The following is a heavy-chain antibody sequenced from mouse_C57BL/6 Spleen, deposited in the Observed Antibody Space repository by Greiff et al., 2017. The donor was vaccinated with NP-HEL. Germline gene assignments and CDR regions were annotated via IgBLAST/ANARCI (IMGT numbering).Heavy chain of an antibody. CDR2: IDPSDSYT. CDR1: GYTFTSYW. V-gene: IGHV1-50*01. CDR3: ARGGNLLRGFAY. D-gene: IGHD2-1*01. J-gene: IGHJ3*01. Sequence: VQLQQPGAELVKPGASVKLSCKASGYTFTSYWMQWVKQRPGQGLEWIGEIDPSDSYTNYNQKFKGKATLTVDTSSSTAYMQLSSLTSEDSAVYYCARGGNLLRGFAYWGQGTLVTVSA.